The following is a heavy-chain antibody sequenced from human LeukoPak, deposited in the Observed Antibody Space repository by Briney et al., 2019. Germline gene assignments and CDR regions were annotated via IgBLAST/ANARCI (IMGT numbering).Heavy chain of an antibody. D-gene: IGHD5-12*01. CDR2: INPSGGST. J-gene: IGHJ4*02. Sequence: GASVKVSCKASGYTFTSYYMHWVRQAPGQGLEWMGIINPSGGSTSYAQKFQGRVTMTRGTSTSTVYMELSSLRSEDTAVYYCARVGKRGYSGYDRSGPFDYWGQGTLVTVSS. V-gene: IGHV1-46*01. CDR1: GYTFTSYY. CDR3: ARVGKRGYSGYDRSGPFDY.